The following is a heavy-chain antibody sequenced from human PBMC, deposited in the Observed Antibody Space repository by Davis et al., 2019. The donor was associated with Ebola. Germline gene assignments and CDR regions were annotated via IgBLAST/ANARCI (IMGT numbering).Heavy chain of an antibody. Sequence: SVQVSCKASGGTFSSYAISWVRQAPGQGLEWMGRIIPILGIANYAQKFQGRVTMTRDTSTSTVYMELSSLRSEDTAVYYCARISSGWYGGVGAFDYWGQGTLVTVSS. CDR2: IIPILGIA. J-gene: IGHJ4*02. CDR1: GGTFSSYA. D-gene: IGHD6-19*01. CDR3: ARISSGWYGGVGAFDY. V-gene: IGHV1-69*04.